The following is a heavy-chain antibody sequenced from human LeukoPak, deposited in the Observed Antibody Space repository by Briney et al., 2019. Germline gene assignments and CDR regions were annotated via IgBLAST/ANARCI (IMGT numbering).Heavy chain of an antibody. CDR1: GFTFSRYA. J-gene: IGHJ3*02. Sequence: GGSLRLSCAASGFTFSRYAMSWVRLAPGKGLEWVSGISGSGGSTSFADSVKGRFTISRDNSREMLYLQMNSLRVEDTAVYYCAKDPNGDYVGAFDSWGQGTMVTVSS. V-gene: IGHV3-23*01. CDR3: AKDPNGDYVGAFDS. D-gene: IGHD4-17*01. CDR2: ISGSGGST.